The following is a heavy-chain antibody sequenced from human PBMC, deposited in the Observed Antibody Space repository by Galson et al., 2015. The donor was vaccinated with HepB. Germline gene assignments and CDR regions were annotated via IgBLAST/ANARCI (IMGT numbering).Heavy chain of an antibody. CDR2: IIPIFGTA. CDR1: GDTFSNYG. D-gene: IGHD6-6*01. V-gene: IGHV1-69*06. J-gene: IGHJ4*02. CDR3: ARGPYSGSSLRYFDY. Sequence: SVKVSCKASGDTFSNYGISWVRQAPGQGLEWMGGIIPIFGTAKYAQRFQGRVTITADKSTNTVYMELSSLRSDDTAVYYCARGPYSGSSLRYFDYWGQGTLVTVSS.